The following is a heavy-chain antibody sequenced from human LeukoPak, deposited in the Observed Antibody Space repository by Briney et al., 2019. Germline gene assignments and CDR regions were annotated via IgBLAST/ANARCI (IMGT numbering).Heavy chain of an antibody. V-gene: IGHV3-49*04. CDR3: TRVRQLGWFDP. CDR1: GFTFSNVW. D-gene: IGHD6-6*01. Sequence: GGSLRLSCAASGFTFSNVWMNWVRQAPGKGLEWVGFIRGKRYGATTEYAASVKGRFTISRDDSKSIAYLQMNSLKSEDTAVYYCTRVRQLGWFDPWGQGTLVTVSS. CDR2: IRGKRYGATT. J-gene: IGHJ5*02.